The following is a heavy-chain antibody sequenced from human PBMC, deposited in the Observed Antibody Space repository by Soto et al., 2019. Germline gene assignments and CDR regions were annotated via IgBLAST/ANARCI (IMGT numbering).Heavy chain of an antibody. J-gene: IGHJ6*02. V-gene: IGHV3-74*01. Sequence: EVQLVESGGGLVQPGGSLRLSCVGSGFTFSTYWMHWVRQDPGKGLVWVSRINSDGSTTNYADSVKGRFTISRDNAKNTLSLQMNSLRAEDTAVYYCARDAYYDMGVWGRGTTVTVSS. CDR3: ARDAYYDMGV. CDR1: GFTFSTYW. CDR2: INSDGSTT.